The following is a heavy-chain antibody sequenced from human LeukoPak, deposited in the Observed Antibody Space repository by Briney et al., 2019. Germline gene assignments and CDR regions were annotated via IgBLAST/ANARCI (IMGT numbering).Heavy chain of an antibody. V-gene: IGHV3-74*01. D-gene: IGHD4-17*01. CDR1: GFTFSSYC. Sequence: PGGSLRLSCAASGFTFSSYCMHWVRQAPGKGLVWVSRINSDGSSTSYADSVKGRFTISRDNAKNTLYLQMNSLRAEDTAVYYCARERRTTVTYGMDVWGQGTTVTVSS. J-gene: IGHJ6*02. CDR3: ARERRTTVTYGMDV. CDR2: INSDGSST.